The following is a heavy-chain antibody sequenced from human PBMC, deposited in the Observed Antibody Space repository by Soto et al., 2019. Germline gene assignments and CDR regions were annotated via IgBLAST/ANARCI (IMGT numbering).Heavy chain of an antibody. Sequence: GGSLRLSCAASGCTFSSYAMIWVRQAPGKGLEWVSAISGSGGSTYYADSVKGRFTISRDNSKNTLYLQMNSLRAEDTALYYCARSGGYNYGYQETDYWGQGTLVTVSS. J-gene: IGHJ4*02. CDR3: ARSGGYNYGYQETDY. V-gene: IGHV3-23*01. CDR2: ISGSGGST. CDR1: GCTFSSYA. D-gene: IGHD5-18*01.